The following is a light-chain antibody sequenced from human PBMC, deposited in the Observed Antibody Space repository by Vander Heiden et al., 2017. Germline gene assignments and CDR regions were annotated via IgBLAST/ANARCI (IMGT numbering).Light chain of an antibody. CDR3: QSAASSGTYDV. CDR2: KDN. J-gene: IGLJ3*02. Sequence: SYELPQPPSVSVSPGQTARITCSGNAFPKNNGYWYQQKPGQAPVVVIYKDNERPSRIPGRFSGSSSGTTVTLTISGVQAEDEADYYCQSAASSGTYDVFGGGTKLTVL. V-gene: IGLV3-25*03. CDR1: AFPKNN.